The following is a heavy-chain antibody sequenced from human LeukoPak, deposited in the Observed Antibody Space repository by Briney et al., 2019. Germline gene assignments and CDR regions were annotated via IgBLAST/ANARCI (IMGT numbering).Heavy chain of an antibody. CDR1: GYTFTGYY. V-gene: IGHV1-2*02. J-gene: IGHJ3*02. D-gene: IGHD2-2*01. CDR2: INPNSGGT. CDR3: ARDYIYCSSTSCLEGGDAFDI. Sequence: GASVKVSCKASGYTFTGYYMHWVRQAPGQGLEWMGWINPNSGGTNYAQKFQGRVTMTRDTSISTAYMELSRLRSDDTAVYYCARDYIYCSSTSCLEGGDAFDIWGQGTMVTVSS.